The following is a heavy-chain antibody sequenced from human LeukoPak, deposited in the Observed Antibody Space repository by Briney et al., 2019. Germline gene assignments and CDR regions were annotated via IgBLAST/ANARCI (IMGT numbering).Heavy chain of an antibody. Sequence: GGSLRLSCAASGFTFSSYGMHWVRQAPGKGLEWVAVISYDGSNKYYADSVKGRFTISRDNSKNTLYLQMNSLRAEDTAVYYCAKDFTNWNAGYWGQGTLVTVSS. D-gene: IGHD1-1*01. V-gene: IGHV3-30*18. J-gene: IGHJ4*02. CDR3: AKDFTNWNAGY. CDR1: GFTFSSYG. CDR2: ISYDGSNK.